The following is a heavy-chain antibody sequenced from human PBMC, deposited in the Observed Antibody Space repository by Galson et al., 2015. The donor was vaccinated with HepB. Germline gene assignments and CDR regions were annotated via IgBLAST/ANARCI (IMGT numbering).Heavy chain of an antibody. CDR3: ARDYYDSRGYSSGDFFDF. J-gene: IGHJ4*02. CDR2: INSDGSST. CDR1: GFTFSNYW. D-gene: IGHD3-22*01. V-gene: IGHV3-74*01. Sequence: SLRLSCAASGFTFSNYWMHWVRQAPGKGLVWVSHINSDGSSTTYADSVKGRFTVSRDNAKNTLFLQMNSLTAEDTAVYYCARDYYDSRGYSSGDFFDFWGQGTLVAVSS.